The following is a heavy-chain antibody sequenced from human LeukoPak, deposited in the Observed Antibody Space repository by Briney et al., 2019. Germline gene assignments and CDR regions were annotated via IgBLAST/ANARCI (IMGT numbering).Heavy chain of an antibody. D-gene: IGHD2-8*01. Sequence: PGGSLRLSCAASGFTFSSYWMSWVRQAPGKGLEWVANIKQDGSEKYYVDSVKGRFTISRDNAKNSLYLQMNSLRAEDTAVYYCARVARYCTNGVCYNDYWGQGTLVTVSS. J-gene: IGHJ4*02. CDR3: ARVARYCTNGVCYNDY. V-gene: IGHV3-7*03. CDR2: IKQDGSEK. CDR1: GFTFSSYW.